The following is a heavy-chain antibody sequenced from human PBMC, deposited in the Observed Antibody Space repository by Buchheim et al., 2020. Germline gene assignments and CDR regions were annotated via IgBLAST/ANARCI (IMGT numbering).Heavy chain of an antibody. J-gene: IGHJ4*02. CDR2: ISYDGSNK. Sequence: QVQLVESGGGVVQPGRSLRLSCAASGFTFSSYAMHWVRQAPGKGLEWVAVISYDGSNKYYADSVKGRFTISRDNSKNTLDLQMNSLRAEDTAVYYCARIPGYSSGWSADQDYWGQGTL. CDR3: ARIPGYSSGWSADQDY. D-gene: IGHD6-19*01. CDR1: GFTFSSYA. V-gene: IGHV3-30*04.